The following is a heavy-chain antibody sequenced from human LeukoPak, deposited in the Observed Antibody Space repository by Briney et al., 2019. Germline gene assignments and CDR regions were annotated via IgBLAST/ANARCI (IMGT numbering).Heavy chain of an antibody. V-gene: IGHV4-39*01. CDR3: ARQYSSNWYDDRGWFDH. CDR2: IYYGGST. Sequence: SETLSLTCTVSGGSISSSSYYWGWIRQPPGMGLEWIGSIYYGGSTYYNPSLKSRVTISVDTSKNQFSLKLSSVTAADTAVYYCARQYSSNWYDDRGWFDHWGQGTLVTVSS. D-gene: IGHD6-13*01. CDR1: GGSISSSSYY. J-gene: IGHJ5*02.